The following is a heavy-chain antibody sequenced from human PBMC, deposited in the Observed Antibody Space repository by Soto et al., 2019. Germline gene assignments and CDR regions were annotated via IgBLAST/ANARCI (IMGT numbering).Heavy chain of an antibody. Sequence: LSLTCTVSGGSINTFYWSWVRQPAGKGLEWIGRIFSSGSTSFNPSLESRVAMSVDTSKNHFSLNLSSVTAADMAVYYCAREGSYSAYNFAHGIQLWSFDFWGQGAPVTVSS. D-gene: IGHD5-12*01. J-gene: IGHJ4*02. CDR3: AREGSYSAYNFAHGIQLWSFDF. CDR1: GGSINTFY. V-gene: IGHV4-4*07. CDR2: IFSSGST.